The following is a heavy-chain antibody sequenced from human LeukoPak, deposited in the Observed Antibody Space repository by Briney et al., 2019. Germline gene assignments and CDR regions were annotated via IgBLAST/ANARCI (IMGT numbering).Heavy chain of an antibody. J-gene: IGHJ4*02. CDR3: ARGREYGDFFDS. CDR1: VDSGTNFY. Sequence: SETLSLTCTFSVDSGTNFYWNWVRQPAGTGLEWIGRIFTRGIPNYNPSLKSRATMSVDTSKNQFALKLTSVTAADSAVYYCARGREYGDFFDSWGQGTLVTVSS. CDR2: IFTRGIP. V-gene: IGHV4-4*07. D-gene: IGHD4-17*01.